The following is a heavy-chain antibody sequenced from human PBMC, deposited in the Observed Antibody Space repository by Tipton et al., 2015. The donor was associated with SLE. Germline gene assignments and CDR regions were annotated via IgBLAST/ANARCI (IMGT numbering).Heavy chain of an antibody. J-gene: IGHJ3*02. V-gene: IGHV3-23*01. CDR2: IRGSGGST. CDR1: GFTFSSYA. CDR3: AKDQRAGEFYYYYDSRGSDAFDI. Sequence: GSLRLSCAASGFTFSSYAMSWVRQAPGKGLEWVSTIRGSGGSTYYADSVKGRFTISRDNSKNTLYLQMNSLRAEDTAVYYCAKDQRAGEFYYYYDSRGSDAFDIWGQGTMVTVSS. D-gene: IGHD3-22*01.